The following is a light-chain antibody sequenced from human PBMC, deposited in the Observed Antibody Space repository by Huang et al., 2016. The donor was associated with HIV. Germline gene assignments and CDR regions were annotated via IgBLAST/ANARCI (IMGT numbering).Light chain of an antibody. J-gene: IGKJ1*01. CDR2: AAS. Sequence: DIQMTQYPSSLSASVRDRVTITGRASQDIKNYLAWYQQKAGQVPKLLISAASALQSGVPSRFSGRGSGTDFTLSIISLQPEDVAIYYCQRYDSVPRTFGRGTKVDIK. CDR1: QDIKNY. V-gene: IGKV1-27*01. CDR3: QRYDSVPRT.